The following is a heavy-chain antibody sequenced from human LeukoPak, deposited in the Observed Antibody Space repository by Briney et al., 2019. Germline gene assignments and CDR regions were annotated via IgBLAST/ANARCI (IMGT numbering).Heavy chain of an antibody. CDR3: ARLGQGLPPSYYFGMDV. Sequence: GGSLRLSCAASGFPVSCHYMSWVRQAPAKGLEWVSVIYSGDSTYYADSVKGRFTNSRDNTKNTLYLQMNSLRAEDTAVYYCARLGQGLPPSYYFGMDVWGQGTTVTVSS. CDR2: IYSGDST. V-gene: IGHV3-66*01. J-gene: IGHJ6*02. D-gene: IGHD6-19*01. CDR1: GFPVSCHY.